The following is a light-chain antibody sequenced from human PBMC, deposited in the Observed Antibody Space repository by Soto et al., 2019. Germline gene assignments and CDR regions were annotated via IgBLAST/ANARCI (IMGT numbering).Light chain of an antibody. CDR1: SSDVGGYNY. Sequence: QSVLTQPASVSGSPGQSITISCTGTSSDVGGYNYVSWYQQHPGKAPKLMIYDVNNRPSGVSNRFSGSKSGNTASLTISGLQAEDEADYYCSSYTSISTLVVFGGGTQLTVL. CDR2: DVN. CDR3: SSYTSISTLVV. J-gene: IGLJ2*01. V-gene: IGLV2-14*03.